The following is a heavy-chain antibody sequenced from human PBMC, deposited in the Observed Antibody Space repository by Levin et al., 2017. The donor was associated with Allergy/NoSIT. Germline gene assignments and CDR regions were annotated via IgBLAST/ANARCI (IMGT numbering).Heavy chain of an antibody. CDR3: ARDSSGWYFDDAFDI. CDR1: GGSISSYY. J-gene: IGHJ3*02. CDR2: IYYSGST. V-gene: IGHV4-59*01. D-gene: IGHD6-19*01. Sequence: SQTLSLTCTVSGGSISSYYWSWIRQPPGKGLEWIGYIYYSGSTNYNPSLKSRVTISVDTSKNQFSLKLSSVTAADTAVYYCARDSSGWYFDDAFDIWGQGTMVTVSS.